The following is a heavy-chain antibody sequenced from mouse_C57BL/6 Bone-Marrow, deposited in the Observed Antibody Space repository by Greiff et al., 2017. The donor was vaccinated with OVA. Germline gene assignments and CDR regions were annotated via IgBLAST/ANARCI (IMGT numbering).Heavy chain of an antibody. V-gene: IGHV3-8*01. D-gene: IGHD2-5*01. Sequence: EVKLMESGPGLAKPSQTLSLTCSVTGYSITSDYWNWIRKFPGNKLEYMGYISYSGSTYYNPSLKSRISITRDTSKNQYYLQLNSVTTEDTATYDCARLYSNYTTSYAMDYWGQGTSVTVSS. J-gene: IGHJ4*01. CDR3: ARLYSNYTTSYAMDY. CDR2: ISYSGST. CDR1: GYSITSDY.